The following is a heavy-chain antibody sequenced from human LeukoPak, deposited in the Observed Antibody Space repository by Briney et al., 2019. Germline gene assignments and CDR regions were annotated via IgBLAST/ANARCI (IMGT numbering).Heavy chain of an antibody. V-gene: IGHV4-38-2*02. CDR1: GYSISSGYY. Sequence: SETLSLTCTVSGYSISSGYYWGWIRQPPGKGLEWIGSIYHSGSTYYNPSLKSRVTISVGTSKNQFSLKLSSVTAADTAVYYCARAYGDYIRFFDYWGQGTLVTVSS. J-gene: IGHJ4*02. CDR3: ARAYGDYIRFFDY. CDR2: IYHSGST. D-gene: IGHD4-17*01.